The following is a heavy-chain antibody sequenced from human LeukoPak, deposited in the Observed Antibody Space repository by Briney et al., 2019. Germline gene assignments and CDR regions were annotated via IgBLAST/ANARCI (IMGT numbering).Heavy chain of an antibody. CDR3: AKDLLDYGDYIEGY. CDR2: ISGSGGTT. D-gene: IGHD4-17*01. J-gene: IGHJ4*02. Sequence: GGSLRLPCAASGFTFSSFAMSWVRQAPGKGLEWVSTISGSGGTTNYADSVKGRFTFSRDNSRNMVYLQMNSLRAEDTAVYYCAKDLLDYGDYIEGYWGQGTLVTVSS. V-gene: IGHV3-23*01. CDR1: GFTFSSFA.